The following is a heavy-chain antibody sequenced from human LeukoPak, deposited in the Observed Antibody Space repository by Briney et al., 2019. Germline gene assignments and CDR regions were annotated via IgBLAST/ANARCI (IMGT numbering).Heavy chain of an antibody. CDR1: GGSISSYY. J-gene: IGHJ4*02. CDR2: IYTSGST. CDR3: ARESYSSSYLFDF. V-gene: IGHV4-4*07. D-gene: IGHD6-6*01. Sequence: NPSETLSLTCTVSGGSISSYYWSWIRQPAGKGLEWLGRIYTSGSTNYNPSLKSRVTMSVDTSKNQISLKVNSVTAADTAVYYCARESYSSSYLFDFWGQGTLVTVSS.